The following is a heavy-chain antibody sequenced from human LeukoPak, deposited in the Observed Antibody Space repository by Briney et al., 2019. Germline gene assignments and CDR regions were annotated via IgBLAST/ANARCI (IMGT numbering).Heavy chain of an antibody. J-gene: IGHJ4*02. CDR2: ISTTSTYI. CDR1: GFTFSSYS. CDR3: ARGIYCSGGSCYYDY. V-gene: IGHV3-21*01. Sequence: GGSLRLSCAASGFTFSSYSMNWVRQAPGKGLEWVSGISTTSTYIYYADSLKGRFTISRDNAKNSLYLQMDSLRAEDTAAYYCARGIYCSGGSCYYDYWGQGTLVTVSS. D-gene: IGHD2-15*01.